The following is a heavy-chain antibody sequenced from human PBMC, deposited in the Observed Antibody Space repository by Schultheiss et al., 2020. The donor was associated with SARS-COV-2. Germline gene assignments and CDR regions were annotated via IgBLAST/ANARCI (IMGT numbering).Heavy chain of an antibody. D-gene: IGHD4-17*01. Sequence: GGSLRLSCAGSGLTFSSYAMNWVRQAPGKGLEWVSGISGSGGSTYYADSVKGRFTISRDNAKNSLYLQMNSLRAEDTAVYYCARDVGDYGPYYYYGMDVWGQGTTVTVSS. CDR3: ARDVGDYGPYYYYGMDV. CDR1: GLTFSSYA. J-gene: IGHJ6*02. CDR2: ISGSGGST. V-gene: IGHV3-23*01.